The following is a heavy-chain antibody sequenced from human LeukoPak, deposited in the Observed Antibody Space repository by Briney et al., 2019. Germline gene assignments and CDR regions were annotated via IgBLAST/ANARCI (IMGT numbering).Heavy chain of an antibody. V-gene: IGHV3-7*03. D-gene: IGHD3-22*01. Sequence: GGSPRLSCAASGFTFSSYWMIWVRQAPGKGLEWVANIKQDGSEKYYVDSVKGRFTISRDNAKNSLYLQMNSLRAEDTAVYYCARDVLGDYFDSSGHHISTFDYWGQGTLVTVSS. J-gene: IGHJ4*02. CDR2: IKQDGSEK. CDR3: ARDVLGDYFDSSGHHISTFDY. CDR1: GFTFSSYW.